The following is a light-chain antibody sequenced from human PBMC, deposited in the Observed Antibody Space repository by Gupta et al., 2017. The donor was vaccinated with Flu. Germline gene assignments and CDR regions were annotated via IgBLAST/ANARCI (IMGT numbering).Light chain of an antibody. CDR1: QGINNF. CDR2: GAS. V-gene: IGKV1-27*01. Sequence: DIQMTQSPSSLSASIGDRVTITCRASQGINNFLAWYQQKPGKVPKLLIYGASTLQSGVPSRFSGSRSGTEFTLTISGLQPEDAAIYYCQKYNSALGTFGHGTTVHIK. J-gene: IGKJ3*01. CDR3: QKYNSALGT.